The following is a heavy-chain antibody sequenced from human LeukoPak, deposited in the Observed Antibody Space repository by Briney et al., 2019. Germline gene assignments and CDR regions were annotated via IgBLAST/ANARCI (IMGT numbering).Heavy chain of an antibody. J-gene: IGHJ4*02. D-gene: IGHD3-22*01. CDR1: GFTFDGFA. Sequence: GRSLRLSCAASGFTFDGFALFWVRQAPGKGPEYVSGINWNSGSVDYADSVKGRFTTSRDNANNSLYLQMNSLRVEDTAFYYCAKGTGGYYGPFDSWGQGTLVTVSS. V-gene: IGHV3-9*01. CDR3: AKGTGGYYGPFDS. CDR2: INWNSGSV.